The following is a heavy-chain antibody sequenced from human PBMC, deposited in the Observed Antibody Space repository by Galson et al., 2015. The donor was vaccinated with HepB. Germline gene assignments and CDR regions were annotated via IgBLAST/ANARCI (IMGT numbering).Heavy chain of an antibody. D-gene: IGHD5-24*01. CDR1: RYSFSAYY. J-gene: IGHJ5*02. CDR3: TRGGETDGPKFNWFDP. CDR2: INPNSGVT. Sequence: SVKVSCKASRYSFSAYYIHWVRQAPGQGPEWMGRINPNSGVTTYAQRFQGRVTITRDTSINTAFMTLNRLRSDDTAIYYCTRGGETDGPKFNWFDPWGQGTLVTVSS. V-gene: IGHV1-2*06.